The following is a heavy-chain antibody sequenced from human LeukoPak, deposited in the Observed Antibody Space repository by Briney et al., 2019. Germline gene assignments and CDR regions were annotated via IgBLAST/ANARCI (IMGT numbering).Heavy chain of an antibody. V-gene: IGHV4-34*01. D-gene: IGHD3-10*01. CDR3: AVGRLWFGETRDYYYYMDV. CDR2: INHSGST. J-gene: IGHJ6*03. Sequence: PSETLSLTCAVYGGSLSGYYWSWIRQPPGKGLEWIGEINHSGSTNYNPSLKSRVTISVDTSKNQFSLKLSSVTAADTAVYYCAVGRLWFGETRDYYYYMDVWGKGTTVTVSS. CDR1: GGSLSGYY.